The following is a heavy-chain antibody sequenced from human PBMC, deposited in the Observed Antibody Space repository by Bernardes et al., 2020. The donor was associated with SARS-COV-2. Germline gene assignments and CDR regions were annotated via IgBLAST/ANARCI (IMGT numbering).Heavy chain of an antibody. CDR2: IYWNDDK. Sequence: SGPTLVKPTQTLTLTCTFSGFSLSTSGVGVGWIRQPPGKALEWLALIYWNDDKRYSPSLKSRLTITKDTSKNQVVLTMTNMDPVDTATYYCAHSPRRRELSLYSPGAYSHTPPKYYYYYGMDVWGQGTTVTVSS. V-gene: IGHV2-5*01. D-gene: IGHD3-16*02. J-gene: IGHJ6*02. CDR3: AHSPRRRELSLYSPGAYSHTPPKYYYYYGMDV. CDR1: GFSLSTSGVG.